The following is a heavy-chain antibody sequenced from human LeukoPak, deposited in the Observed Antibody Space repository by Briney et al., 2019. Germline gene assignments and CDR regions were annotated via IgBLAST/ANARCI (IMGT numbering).Heavy chain of an antibody. Sequence: PGGTLRLSCAASGFTFSSYDMHWVRQATGKGLEWVSAIGTSGDTYYPGTVKGRFTISRANAKNSLYLRMNSWRAGDTAVYYCARGGGTAFDIWGQGTMVTVSS. D-gene: IGHD3-16*01. CDR2: IGTSGDT. CDR1: GFTFSSYD. J-gene: IGHJ3*02. V-gene: IGHV3-13*01. CDR3: ARGGGTAFDI.